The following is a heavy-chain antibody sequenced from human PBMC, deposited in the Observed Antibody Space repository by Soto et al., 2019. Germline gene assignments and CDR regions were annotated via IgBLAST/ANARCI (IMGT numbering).Heavy chain of an antibody. D-gene: IGHD3-16*01. CDR3: AGSVGGVFDY. CDR2: VYIGGNT. CDR1: GFTVSSNY. J-gene: IGHJ4*02. Sequence: EVQLVESGGGLVQPGGSLRLSCAASGFTVSSNYMSWVRQAPGKGLEWVSVVYIGGNTYYAESVEDRFTISRDNFQNMLYIQMNSLRAADPAVYYCAGSVGGVFDYWGQGTLVTVSS. V-gene: IGHV3-66*01.